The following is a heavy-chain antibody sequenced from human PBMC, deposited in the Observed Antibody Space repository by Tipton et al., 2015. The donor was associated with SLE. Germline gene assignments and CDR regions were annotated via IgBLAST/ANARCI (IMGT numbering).Heavy chain of an antibody. V-gene: IGHV3-48*01. CDR3: ATADYSNYWVGYFDY. CDR1: GFTFSSYS. Sequence: GSLRLSCAASGFTFSSYSMNWVRQAPGKGLEWVSYISSSSSTIYYADSVKGRFTISRDNAKNSLYLQMNSLRAEDTAVYYCATADYSNYWVGYFDYWGQGTLVTVSS. J-gene: IGHJ4*02. CDR2: ISSSSSTI. D-gene: IGHD4-11*01.